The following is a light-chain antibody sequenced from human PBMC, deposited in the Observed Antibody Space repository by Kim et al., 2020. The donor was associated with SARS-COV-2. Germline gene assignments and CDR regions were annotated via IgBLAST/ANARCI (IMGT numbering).Light chain of an antibody. Sequence: LSASVGDRVTITCRASQSISSWLAWYQQKPGKAPNLLIYKASSLESGVPSRFSGSGSGTEFTLTISSLQPDDFATYYCQHYNGYSWTFGQGTKVDIK. CDR1: QSISSW. J-gene: IGKJ1*01. V-gene: IGKV1-5*03. CDR2: KAS. CDR3: QHYNGYSWT.